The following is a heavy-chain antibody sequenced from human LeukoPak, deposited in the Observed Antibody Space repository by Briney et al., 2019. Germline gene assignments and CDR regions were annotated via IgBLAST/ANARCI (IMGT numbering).Heavy chain of an antibody. Sequence: PSETLSLTCTVSGSSLTTTCYWAWFRQPPGKGLEWIATVFQLQTVRTFYNPSLESRVTMSLDTSQNQFSLNLTSVTAADTALYFCARLLNAPKFIESWGQGTLVTVSS. D-gene: IGHD2-8*01. CDR3: ARLLNAPKFIES. CDR1: GSSLTTTCY. CDR2: VFQLQTVRT. J-gene: IGHJ4*02. V-gene: IGHV4-38-2*02.